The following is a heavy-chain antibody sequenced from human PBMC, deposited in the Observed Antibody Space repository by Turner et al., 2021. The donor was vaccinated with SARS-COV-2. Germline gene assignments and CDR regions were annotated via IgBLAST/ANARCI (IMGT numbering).Heavy chain of an antibody. CDR1: GYTLIELS. J-gene: IGHJ4*02. Sequence: QVQLVQSGAEVKKPGASVKVSCKVSGYTLIELSMHGVRQAPGKGLEWMGGFDPEDVETIYAQKFKGRVTMTEDTSTDTAYMELSSLRSEDTAVYYCATVFAIFGVLHLDYWGQGTLVTVSS. D-gene: IGHD3-3*01. V-gene: IGHV1-24*01. CDR2: FDPEDVET. CDR3: ATVFAIFGVLHLDY.